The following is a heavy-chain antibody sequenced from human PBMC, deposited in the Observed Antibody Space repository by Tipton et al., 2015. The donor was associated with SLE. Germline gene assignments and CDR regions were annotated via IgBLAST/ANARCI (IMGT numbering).Heavy chain of an antibody. D-gene: IGHD3-16*01. J-gene: IGHJ4*02. V-gene: IGHV4-39*01. CDR3: VRSWGEIREVDY. CDR2: MYYSGTT. Sequence: TLSLTCTVSGGSISSSSFNWGWIRQPPGKGLEWIGTMYYSGTTYYNPSLKSRVTMSVDTSKNQFSLKLSSLIAADTAVYYCVRSWGEIREVDYWGQGTLVTVSS. CDR1: GGSISSSSFN.